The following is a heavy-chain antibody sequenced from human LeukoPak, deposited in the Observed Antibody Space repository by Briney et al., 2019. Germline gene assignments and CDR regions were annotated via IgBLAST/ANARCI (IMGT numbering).Heavy chain of an antibody. CDR1: GYTFTSYG. CDR2: IIPIFGTA. CDR3: ARVWYRDYRQPLLNDYYGMDV. J-gene: IGHJ6*02. D-gene: IGHD4-11*01. Sequence: ASVKVSCKASGYTFTSYGISWVRQAPGQGLEWMGGIIPIFGTANYAQKFQGRVTITADESTSTAYMELSSLRSEDPAVYYCARVWYRDYRQPLLNDYYGMDVWGQGTTVTVSS. V-gene: IGHV1-69*13.